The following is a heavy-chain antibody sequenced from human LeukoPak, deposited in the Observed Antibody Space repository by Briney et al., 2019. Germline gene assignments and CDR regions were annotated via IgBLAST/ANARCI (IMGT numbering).Heavy chain of an antibody. D-gene: IGHD3-3*01. J-gene: IGHJ4*02. CDR2: ISYDGSNK. CDR3: ARDRLRTIFVVAY. V-gene: IGHV3-30-3*01. CDR1: GFTFSSYA. Sequence: GGSLRLSCAASGFTFSSYAMHWVRQAPGKGLEWVAVISYDGSNKYYADSVKGRFTISRDNSKNTLYLQMNSLRAEDTAVYYCARDRLRTIFVVAYWGQGTLVTVSS.